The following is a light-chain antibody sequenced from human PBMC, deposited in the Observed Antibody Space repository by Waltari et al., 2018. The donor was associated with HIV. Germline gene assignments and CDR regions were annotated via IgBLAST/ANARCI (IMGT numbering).Light chain of an antibody. CDR2: AAS. V-gene: IGKV1-39*01. Sequence: DIQMTQSPSSLSASVGDRVTIPCRASQGISTYLNWYQQKPGKAPKLLINAASSLQSGVPSRFSGSGSGTDFTLIISSLQPEDFATYYCQQSYSIPPTFGGGSKVEIK. CDR1: QGISTY. CDR3: QQSYSIPPT. J-gene: IGKJ4*01.